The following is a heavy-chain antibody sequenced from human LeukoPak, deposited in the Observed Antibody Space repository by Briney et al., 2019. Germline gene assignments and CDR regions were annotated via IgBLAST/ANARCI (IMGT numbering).Heavy chain of an antibody. D-gene: IGHD3-10*01. Sequence: SETLSLTCAVYGGSFSGYYWSWIRQPPGKGLEWIGEINHSGSTNYNPSLKSRVTISVDTSKNQFSLKLSSVTAADTAVYYCARGYYGSGKSVFGYWGQGTLVTVSS. CDR1: GGSFSGYY. J-gene: IGHJ4*02. CDR2: INHSGST. V-gene: IGHV4-34*01. CDR3: ARGYYGSGKSVFGY.